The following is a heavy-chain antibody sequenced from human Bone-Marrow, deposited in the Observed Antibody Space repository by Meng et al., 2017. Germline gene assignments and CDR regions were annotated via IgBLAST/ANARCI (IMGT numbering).Heavy chain of an antibody. J-gene: IGHJ4*02. Sequence: ASVKVSCKVSGYTLTELSMHWVRQAPGKGLEWMGGFDPEDGETIYAQKFQGRVTMTEDTSTDTAYMELSSLRSEDTAVYYCARGGDSGYGFDYWGQGTLVTVSS. CDR2: FDPEDGET. D-gene: IGHD5-12*01. CDR3: ARGGDSGYGFDY. V-gene: IGHV1-24*01. CDR1: GYTLTELS.